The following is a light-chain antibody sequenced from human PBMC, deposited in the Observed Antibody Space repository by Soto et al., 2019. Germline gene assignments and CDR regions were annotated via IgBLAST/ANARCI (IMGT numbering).Light chain of an antibody. CDR1: SSNIGAGYD. V-gene: IGLV1-40*01. CDR3: QSYDSSLRAWV. J-gene: IGLJ3*02. Sequence: QSVLTQPPSVSGAPGQRVTISCTGSSSNIGAGYDVHWYQQLPGTAPKLLIHGNNNRPSGVPDRFSGSKSGTSASLAITGLQTEDEADYYCQSYDSSLRAWVFGGGTQLTVL. CDR2: GNN.